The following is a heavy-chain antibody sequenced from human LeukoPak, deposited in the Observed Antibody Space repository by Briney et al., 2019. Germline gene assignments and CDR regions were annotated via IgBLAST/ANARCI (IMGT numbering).Heavy chain of an antibody. J-gene: IGHJ6*03. CDR3: ARAAVSSSPYYYMDV. CDR1: GYTLTELS. Sequence: ASVKVSCKVSGYTLTELSMHWVRQAPGKGLEWMGGFDPEDGETIYAQKFQGRVTITTDESTSTAYMELSSLRSEDTAVYYCARAAVSSSPYYYMDVWGKGTTVTVSS. D-gene: IGHD6-13*01. V-gene: IGHV1-24*01. CDR2: FDPEDGET.